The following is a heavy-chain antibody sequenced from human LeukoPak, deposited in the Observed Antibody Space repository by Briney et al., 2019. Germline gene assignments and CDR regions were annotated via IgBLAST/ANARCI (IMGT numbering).Heavy chain of an antibody. D-gene: IGHD3-22*01. J-gene: IGHJ4*02. CDR3: ARGLVVDSSGYYYGPLFDY. Sequence: GASVKVSCKASGGTFSSYAISWVRQAPGQGLEWMGGIIPIFGTANYAQKFQGRVTITADESTSTAYMELSSLRSEDTAVYYCARGLVVDSSGYYYGPLFDYWGQGTLVTVSS. V-gene: IGHV1-69*13. CDR2: IIPIFGTA. CDR1: GGTFSSYA.